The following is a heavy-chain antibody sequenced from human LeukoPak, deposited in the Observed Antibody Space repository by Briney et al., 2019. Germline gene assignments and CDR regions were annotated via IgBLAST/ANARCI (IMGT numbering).Heavy chain of an antibody. Sequence: SESLSLTCILSVGSIISGRYYRSWIRQHPRKGQEWMGYIYYSGSTYYNPSLKSRVTISVDTSKNQFSLKLSSVTAAETAVYYCARDTDSSGDRAFDIWGQGTMVTVSS. D-gene: IGHD3-22*01. V-gene: IGHV4-31*03. CDR1: VGSIISGRYY. CDR2: IYYSGST. J-gene: IGHJ3*02. CDR3: ARDTDSSGDRAFDI.